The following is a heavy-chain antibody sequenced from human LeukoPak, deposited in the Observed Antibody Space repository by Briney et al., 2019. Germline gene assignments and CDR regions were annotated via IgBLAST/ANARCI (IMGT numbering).Heavy chain of an antibody. V-gene: IGHV5-51*01. Sequence: GESLKISCKGSGYTFTNYYIGWVRQTPGKGLEWMGIISPGDSDARYSPSFQGQVTISADKSISTAYLRWSSLNASDTALYYCARRYCSSTSCNPYFFDYWGQGTLVTVSS. J-gene: IGHJ4*02. CDR1: GYTFTNYY. CDR2: ISPGDSDA. D-gene: IGHD2-2*01. CDR3: ARRYCSSTSCNPYFFDY.